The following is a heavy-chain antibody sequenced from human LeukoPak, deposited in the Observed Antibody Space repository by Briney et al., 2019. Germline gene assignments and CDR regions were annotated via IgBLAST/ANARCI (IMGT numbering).Heavy chain of an antibody. D-gene: IGHD6-13*01. Sequence: SETLSLTCTVSGGSISGGAYYWNWIRQHPGKGLEWIGYIYYSGNTYYNPSLKSRVTISIDTSKNQFSLKLSSVTAADTAVYYCAAKGRIAGDVTGSDYWGQGTLATVSS. CDR2: IYYSGNT. CDR1: GGSISGGAYY. J-gene: IGHJ4*02. V-gene: IGHV4-31*03. CDR3: AAKGRIAGDVTGSDY.